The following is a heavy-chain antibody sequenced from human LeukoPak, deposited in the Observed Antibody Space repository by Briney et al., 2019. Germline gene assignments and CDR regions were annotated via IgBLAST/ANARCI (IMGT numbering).Heavy chain of an antibody. CDR1: GYTFTSYD. D-gene: IGHD3-9*01. CDR3: ARGHIVEDILTGYPRGYYYYGMDV. Sequence: ASVKVSCKASGYTFTSYDINWVRQATGQGLEWMGWMNPNSGNTGYAQKFQGRVTMTRNTSISTAYMELSSLSSEDTAVYYCARGHIVEDILTGYPRGYYYYGMDVWGQGTTVTVSS. CDR2: MNPNSGNT. J-gene: IGHJ6*02. V-gene: IGHV1-8*01.